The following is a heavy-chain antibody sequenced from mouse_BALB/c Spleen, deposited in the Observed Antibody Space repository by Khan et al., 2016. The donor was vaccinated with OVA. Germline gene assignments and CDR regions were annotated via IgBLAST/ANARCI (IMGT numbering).Heavy chain of an antibody. D-gene: IGHD3-1*01. J-gene: IGHJ3*01. Sequence: EVQLQESGPGLVKPSQSLSLTCSVTGYSITNGYFWNWIRQFPGNNLEWMGYIRYDGNTNYNPSLKNRISITRDTSKNQFFLNLNSVTPEDTATYYWARGGSSGPAWFTYWGQGTLVTVSA. CDR2: IRYDGNT. V-gene: IGHV3-6*02. CDR1: GYSITNGYF. CDR3: ARGGSSGPAWFTY.